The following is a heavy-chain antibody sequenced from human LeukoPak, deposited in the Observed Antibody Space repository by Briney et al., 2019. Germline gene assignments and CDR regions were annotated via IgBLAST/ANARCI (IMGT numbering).Heavy chain of an antibody. CDR3: AKDLSYDSSGYYPPPLWYGMDV. CDR2: ISGSGGST. D-gene: IGHD3-22*01. Sequence: GGSLRLSCAASGFTFSSYAMSWVRQAPGKGLEWVSAISGSGGSTYYADSVKGRFTISRDNSKNTLYLQMNSLRAEDTAVYYCAKDLSYDSSGYYPPPLWYGMDVWGQGTTVTVSS. CDR1: GFTFSSYA. V-gene: IGHV3-23*01. J-gene: IGHJ6*02.